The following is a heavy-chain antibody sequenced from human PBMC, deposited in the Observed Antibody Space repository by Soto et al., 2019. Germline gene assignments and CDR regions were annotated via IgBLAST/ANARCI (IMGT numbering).Heavy chain of an antibody. CDR3: ARGTNYYDSSGSYNWFDP. CDR1: GYTFTSYD. J-gene: IGHJ5*02. CDR2: MNPNRGNT. V-gene: IGHV1-8*01. Sequence: QVQLVQSGAEVKKPGASVKVSCKASGYTFTSYDINWVRQATGQGLEWMGWMNPNRGNTGYAQKFQGRVTMTRNTSISTAYMELSSLRSEDTAVYYCARGTNYYDSSGSYNWFDPWGQGTLVTVSS. D-gene: IGHD3-22*01.